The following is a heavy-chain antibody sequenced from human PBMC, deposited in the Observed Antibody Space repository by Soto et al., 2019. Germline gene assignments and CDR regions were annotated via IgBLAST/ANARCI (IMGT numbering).Heavy chain of an antibody. Sequence: EVQLVESGGGLVQPGGSLRLSCAASGFTFSRYWMHWVRQGPGGGLEWVSRINGDGSSPSYADSVKGRVTISRDNAKNTLYLQMNSLRVEDTAVYYCARDRSEGDCIGTNCSHLGPIDSWGQGTLVTVAS. J-gene: IGHJ4*02. V-gene: IGHV3-74*01. CDR3: ARDRSEGDCIGTNCSHLGPIDS. D-gene: IGHD2-15*01. CDR2: INGDGSSP. CDR1: GFTFSRYW.